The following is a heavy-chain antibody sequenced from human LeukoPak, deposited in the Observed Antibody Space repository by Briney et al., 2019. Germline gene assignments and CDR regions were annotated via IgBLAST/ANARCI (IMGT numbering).Heavy chain of an antibody. CDR1: GFTFRNYV. CDR3: ARGLGYYYFDY. CDR2: TSSDLNVK. D-gene: IGHD1-26*01. V-gene: IGHV3-30-3*01. J-gene: IGHJ4*02. Sequence: GGSLRLSCAASGFTFRNYVIHWVRQAPGKGLEWVAVTSSDLNVKLYADSVKGRFTISRDNSRSTLYLQMNSLRPEDTAIYYCARGLGYYYFDYWGQGTLVTVSS.